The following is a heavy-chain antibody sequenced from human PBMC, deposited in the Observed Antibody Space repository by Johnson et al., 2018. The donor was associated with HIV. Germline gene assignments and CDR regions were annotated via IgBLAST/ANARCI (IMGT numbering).Heavy chain of an antibody. CDR1: GFTFSSYG. D-gene: IGHD2-8*02. Sequence: VQLVESGGGVVQPGGSLRLSCAASGFTFSSYGMHWVRQAPGKGLEWVAFIRYDGSNKYYADSVKGRFTISRDNSKNTLYLQMNSLRAEDTAVYYCAKDQYCTGGVCYSGAFDIWGQGAMVTVSS. CDR3: AKDQYCTGGVCYSGAFDI. CDR2: IRYDGSNK. J-gene: IGHJ3*02. V-gene: IGHV3-30*02.